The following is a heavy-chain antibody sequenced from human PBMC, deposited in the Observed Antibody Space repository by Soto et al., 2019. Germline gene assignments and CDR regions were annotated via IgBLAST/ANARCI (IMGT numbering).Heavy chain of an antibody. CDR3: ARRQIKLAIVVVSTNYYYYGMDV. V-gene: IGHV1-69*01. J-gene: IGHJ6*02. CDR2: IIPIFGTA. D-gene: IGHD3-22*01. Sequence: QVQLVQSGAEVKKPGSSVKVSCKASGGTFSSYAISWVRQAPGQGLEWMGGIIPIFGTANYAQKFQGRVTITADESTSTAYMELSSLRSEDTAVYYCARRQIKLAIVVVSTNYYYYGMDVWGQGTTVTVSS. CDR1: GGTFSSYA.